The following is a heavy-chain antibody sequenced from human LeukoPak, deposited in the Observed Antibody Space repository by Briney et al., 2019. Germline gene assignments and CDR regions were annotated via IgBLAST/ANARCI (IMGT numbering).Heavy chain of an antibody. CDR1: GFSFSNHY. CDR3: TRVIVAVPGYFDYFDF. Sequence: GGSLRLSCTASGFSFSNHYMRWIRQAPGKGLEWVANINEDGSNKWHLGSVKGRFTVSRDNARNSLYLQMNSLRVEDTAVYYCTRVIVAVPGYFDYFDFWGQGVLVTVFS. J-gene: IGHJ4*02. V-gene: IGHV3-7*01. CDR2: INEDGSNK. D-gene: IGHD6-19*01.